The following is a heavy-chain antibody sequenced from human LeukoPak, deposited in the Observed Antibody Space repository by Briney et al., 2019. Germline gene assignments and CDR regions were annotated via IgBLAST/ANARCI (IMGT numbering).Heavy chain of an antibody. Sequence: GGSLRLSCAASGFTFSSYIINRVRQAPGKGLEWVSSINSNSIYIYYADSVKGRFTISRDNAKNSLFLQMNSLRAEDTAIYYCARLVVVIAKNYYFDYWGQGTLVTVSS. J-gene: IGHJ4*02. CDR2: INSNSIYI. CDR1: GFTFSSYI. CDR3: ARLVVVIAKNYYFDY. D-gene: IGHD2-21*01. V-gene: IGHV3-21*01.